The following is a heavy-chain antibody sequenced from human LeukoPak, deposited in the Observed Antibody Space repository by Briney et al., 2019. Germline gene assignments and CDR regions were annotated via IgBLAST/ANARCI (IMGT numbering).Heavy chain of an antibody. CDR2: INPSGGST. Sequence: ASVKVSCKASGYTFTSYYIHWVRQAPGQGLEWMGIINPSGGSTSYAQKFQGRVTMTRDTSTSTVYMELSSLRSEDTAVYYCARDAEMATNGEYYFDYWGQGTLVTVSS. V-gene: IGHV1-46*01. D-gene: IGHD5-24*01. CDR1: GYTFTSYY. CDR3: ARDAEMATNGEYYFDY. J-gene: IGHJ4*02.